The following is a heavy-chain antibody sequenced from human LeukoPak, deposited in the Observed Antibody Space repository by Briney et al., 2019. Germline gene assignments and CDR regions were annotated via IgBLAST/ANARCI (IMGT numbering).Heavy chain of an antibody. V-gene: IGHV4-4*07. J-gene: IGHJ3*02. D-gene: IGHD3-22*01. CDR1: GGSISSYY. CDR3: ARDLADYYDSSGYPTRHAFDI. CDR2: IYTSGST. Sequence: SETLSLTCTVSGGSISSYYWSWIRQPAGKGLEWIGRIYTSGSTNYNPSLKSRVTMSVDTSKNQFSLKLSSVTAAGTAVYYCARDLADYYDSSGYPTRHAFDIWGQGTMVTVSS.